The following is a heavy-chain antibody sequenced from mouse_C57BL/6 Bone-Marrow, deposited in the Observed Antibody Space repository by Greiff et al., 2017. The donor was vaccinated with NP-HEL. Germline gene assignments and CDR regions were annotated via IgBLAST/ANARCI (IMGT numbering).Heavy chain of an antibody. Sequence: QVHVKQSGAELVKPGASVKLSCKASGYTFTEYTIHWVKQRSGQGLEWIGWFYPGSGSIKYNEKFKDKATLTADKSSSTVYMELSRLTSEDSAVYFCARHAEVSTPHGWYFDVWGTGTTVTVSS. J-gene: IGHJ1*03. CDR3: ARHAEVSTPHGWYFDV. D-gene: IGHD1-1*01. V-gene: IGHV1-62-2*01. CDR1: GYTFTEYT. CDR2: FYPGSGSI.